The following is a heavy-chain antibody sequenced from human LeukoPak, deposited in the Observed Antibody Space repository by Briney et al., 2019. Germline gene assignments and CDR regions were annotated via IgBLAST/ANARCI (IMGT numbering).Heavy chain of an antibody. CDR1: GFTFSRYW. V-gene: IGHV3-74*01. D-gene: IGHD3-22*01. CDR2: IDSDGTST. J-gene: IGHJ4*02. CDR3: ARGGRGYDSSGYSDY. Sequence: GGSLRLSCAGSGFTFSRYWMHWVRQAPGKGLVWVSRIDSDGTSTSYADSMKGRFTISRDNAKNRLYLQMNSLRAEDTAVYYCARGGRGYDSSGYSDYWGQGTLVTVSS.